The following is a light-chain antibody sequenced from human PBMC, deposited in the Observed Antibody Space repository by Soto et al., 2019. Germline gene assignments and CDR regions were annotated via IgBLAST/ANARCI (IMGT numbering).Light chain of an antibody. Sequence: DIQMTQSPSSLSASVGDRVTITCRASRGMSNYLAWYQQKPGRVPKLLINVAPTLPSGVQSRFSGCGSGTDFTLTIRSLQPKDVATYYCQKYNSVPQMFGQGTKVEIK. CDR3: QKYNSVPQM. CDR2: VAP. V-gene: IGKV1-27*01. J-gene: IGKJ1*01. CDR1: RGMSNY.